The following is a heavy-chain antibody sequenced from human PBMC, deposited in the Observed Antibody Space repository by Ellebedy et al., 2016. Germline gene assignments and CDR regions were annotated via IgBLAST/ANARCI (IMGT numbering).Heavy chain of an antibody. CDR3: ASRGFQH. J-gene: IGHJ1*01. CDR2: IYYSGST. D-gene: IGHD3-10*01. CDR1: GGSFSGYY. Sequence: SETLSLTCAVFGGSFSGYYWSWIRQPPGKGLEWIGSIYYSGSTYYNPSLKSRVTIFVDTFKNQFSLQLNSVTPEDTAVYYCASRGFQHWGQGTLVTVSS. V-gene: IGHV4-34*01.